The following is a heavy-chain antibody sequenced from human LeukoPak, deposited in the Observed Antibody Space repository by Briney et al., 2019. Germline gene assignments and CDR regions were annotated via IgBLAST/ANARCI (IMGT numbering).Heavy chain of an antibody. Sequence: GASVKVSCKASGYTFTGYYMHWVRQAPGQGLEWMGWINPNSGGTNYAQKFQSRVTMTRDTSISTAYMELSRLRSDDTAVYYCARAGGDIVVVPAAQYYYYYMDVWGKGTTVTISS. CDR3: ARAGGDIVVVPAAQYYYYYMDV. V-gene: IGHV1-2*02. CDR1: GYTFTGYY. J-gene: IGHJ6*03. CDR2: INPNSGGT. D-gene: IGHD2-2*01.